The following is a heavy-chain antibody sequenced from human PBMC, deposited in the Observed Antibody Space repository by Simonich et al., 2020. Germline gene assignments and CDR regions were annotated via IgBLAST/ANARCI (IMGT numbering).Heavy chain of an antibody. CDR2: IYYRGST. V-gene: IGHV4-59*01. J-gene: IGHJ4*02. Sequence: QVQLQESGPGLVKPSETLSLTCTVSGGPISSYYWTWIRQPPGKGLEWIGYIYYRGSTNYNPALKSRVTISVDTSKNQFSLKLSSVTAADTAVYYCARGGLYFDYWGQGTLVTVSS. D-gene: IGHD2-15*01. CDR1: GGPISSYY. CDR3: ARGGLYFDY.